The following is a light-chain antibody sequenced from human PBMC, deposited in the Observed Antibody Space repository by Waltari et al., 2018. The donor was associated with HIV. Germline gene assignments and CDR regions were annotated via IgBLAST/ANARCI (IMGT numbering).Light chain of an antibody. CDR3: ETWDSNTHKVV. J-gene: IGLJ2*01. Sequence: QPVLTQSSSASASLASSVKLTCTLSSRPRSSIIPWPPQQPGKAPRYLMKLEGSGSYNKGSGIPDRFSGSSSGADRYLTISNLQSEDEADYYCETWDSNTHKVVFGGGTKLTVL. CDR2: LEGSGSY. V-gene: IGLV4-60*03. CDR1: SRPRSSI.